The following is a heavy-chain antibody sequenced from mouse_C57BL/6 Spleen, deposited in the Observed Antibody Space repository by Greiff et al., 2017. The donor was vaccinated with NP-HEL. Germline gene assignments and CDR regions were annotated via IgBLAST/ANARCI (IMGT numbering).Heavy chain of an antibody. Sequence: EVKLVESGEGLVKPGGSLKLSCAASGFTFSSYAMSWVRQTPEKRLEWVAYISSGGDYIYYADTVKGRFTISRDNARNTLYLQMSSLKSEDTAMYYCTRDPDYYGSSYPLFAYWGQGTLVTVSA. CDR1: GFTFSSYA. D-gene: IGHD1-1*01. V-gene: IGHV5-9-1*02. CDR2: ISSGGDYI. CDR3: TRDPDYYGSSYPLFAY. J-gene: IGHJ3*01.